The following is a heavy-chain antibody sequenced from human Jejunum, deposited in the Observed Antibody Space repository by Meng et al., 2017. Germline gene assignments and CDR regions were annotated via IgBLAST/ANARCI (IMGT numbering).Heavy chain of an antibody. CDR3: TRGRISSNWDTIGY. V-gene: IGHV1-18*01. J-gene: IGHJ4*02. D-gene: IGHD6-13*01. Sequence: VELGQSGAEGKKPGASVKVSCKASGYMFTGHGIIWVRQAPGLGPEWIGWVSAYNGNTKYAQKFQGRVTMTTDTSTTTAYMELRSLRSDDTAVYYCTRGRISSNWDTIGYWGQGTLVTVSS. CDR2: VSAYNGNT. CDR1: GYMFTGHG.